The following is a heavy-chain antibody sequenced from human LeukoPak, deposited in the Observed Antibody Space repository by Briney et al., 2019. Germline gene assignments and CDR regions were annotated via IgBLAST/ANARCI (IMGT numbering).Heavy chain of an antibody. J-gene: IGHJ4*02. D-gene: IGHD4/OR15-4a*01. Sequence: GGSLRPSCTASGFIFSSYSMNWVRQAPGKGLEWVSFIGSKTGNIYYGDSVKGRFTISRDDAKNSIYLQMNSLRVEDTAVYYCAREREPLDYGDSTNLAYWGQGTRVTVSS. CDR1: GFIFSSYS. V-gene: IGHV3-21*01. CDR3: AREREPLDYGDSTNLAY. CDR2: IGSKTGNI.